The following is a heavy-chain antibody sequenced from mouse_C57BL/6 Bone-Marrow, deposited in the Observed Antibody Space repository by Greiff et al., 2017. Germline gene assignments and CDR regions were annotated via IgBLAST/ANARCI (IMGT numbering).Heavy chain of an antibody. CDR3: SRDCRGYFDV. CDR1: GFTFSDYG. V-gene: IGHV5-17*01. J-gene: IGHJ1*03. D-gene: IGHD3-3*01. Sequence: EVMLVESGGGLVKPGGSLKLSCAASGFTFSDYGMHWVRQAPEKGLEWVAYISSGSSTIYYADTVKGRFTIPRDNAKNTLFLQRTSLRSGDTAMYYCSRDCRGYFDVWGTGTTVTVSS. CDR2: ISSGSSTI.